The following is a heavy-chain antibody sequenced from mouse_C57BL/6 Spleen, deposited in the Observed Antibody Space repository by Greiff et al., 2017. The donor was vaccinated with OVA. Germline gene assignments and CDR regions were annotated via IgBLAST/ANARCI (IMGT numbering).Heavy chain of an antibody. Sequence: QVQLKQPGTELVKPGASVKLSCKASGYTFTSYWMHWVKQRPGQGLEWIGNINPSNGGTNYNEKFKSKATLTVDKSSSTAYMQLSSLTSEDSAVSSCSRSCAYDSWFAYWGQGTLVTVSA. V-gene: IGHV1-53*01. CDR1: GYTFTSYW. J-gene: IGHJ3*01. CDR3: SRSCAYDSWFAY. CDR2: INPSNGGT. D-gene: IGHD2-12*01.